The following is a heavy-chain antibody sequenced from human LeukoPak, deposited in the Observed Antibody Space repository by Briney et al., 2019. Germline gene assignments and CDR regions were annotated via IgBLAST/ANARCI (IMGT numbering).Heavy chain of an antibody. CDR3: ARSYYYVSGSYYKPFDY. Sequence: SETLSLTCTVSGGSFSSSSYFWGWIRQPPGKGLEWIGSIYSSGSTYYNPSLKSRVNISVDTSENQFSLKLSSVTAADTAVYYCARSYYYVSGSYYKPFDYWGQGTLVTVSS. CDR2: IYSSGST. V-gene: IGHV4-39*01. CDR1: GGSFSSSSYF. J-gene: IGHJ4*02. D-gene: IGHD3-10*01.